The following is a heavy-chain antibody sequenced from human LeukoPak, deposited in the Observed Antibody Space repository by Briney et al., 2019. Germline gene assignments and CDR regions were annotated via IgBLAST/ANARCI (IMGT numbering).Heavy chain of an antibody. D-gene: IGHD3-10*01. CDR2: IWYDGSNK. Sequence: GRSLRLSCAASGFTFSSYGMHWVRQAPGKGPEWVAVIWYDGSNKYYADSVKGRFTISRDNSKNTLYLQMNSLRAEDTAVYYCARDSRRYYYGSGSPPEFDPWGQGTLVTVSS. CDR1: GFTFSSYG. CDR3: ARDSRRYYYGSGSPPEFDP. V-gene: IGHV3-33*01. J-gene: IGHJ5*02.